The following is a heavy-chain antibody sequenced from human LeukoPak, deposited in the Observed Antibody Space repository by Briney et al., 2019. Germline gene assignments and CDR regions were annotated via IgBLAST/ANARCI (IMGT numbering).Heavy chain of an antibody. V-gene: IGHV3-30*02. CDR1: GFNFINAW. CDR2: IRYDGSNK. J-gene: IGHJ4*02. Sequence: GGSLRLSCAASGFNFINAWMHWVRQAPGKGLEWVAFIRYDGSNKYYADSVKGRFTISRDNSKNTLYLQMNSLRAEDTAVYYCAKDRGQVREYYFDYWGQGTLVTVSS. CDR3: AKDRGQVREYYFDY.